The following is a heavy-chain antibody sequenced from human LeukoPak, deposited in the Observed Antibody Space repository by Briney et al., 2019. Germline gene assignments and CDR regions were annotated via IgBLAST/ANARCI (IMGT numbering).Heavy chain of an antibody. CDR1: GFTFSNYA. J-gene: IGHJ4*02. D-gene: IGHD2-21*01. Sequence: PWGSLRLSCAASGFTFSNYAMSWVRQAPGKGLEWVSGISGGGGSTYYADSVKGRFTISRDESKNTLYLQMNSLRAEDTAVYYCAKYLIAAANAYFDYWGQGTLVTVSS. CDR3: AKYLIAAANAYFDY. V-gene: IGHV3-23*01. CDR2: ISGGGGST.